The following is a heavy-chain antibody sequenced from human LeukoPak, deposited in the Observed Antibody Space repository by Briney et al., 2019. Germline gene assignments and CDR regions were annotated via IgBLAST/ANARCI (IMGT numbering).Heavy chain of an antibody. V-gene: IGHV3-21*01. Sequence: PGGSLRLSCAASGFTFSSYSMTWVRQAPGKGLEWVSSISSSSSYIYYADSVKGRFTISRDNAKNSLYLQMNSLRAEDTAVYYCARDPRITVVRGVMPDYWGQGTLVTVSS. D-gene: IGHD3-10*01. CDR2: ISSSSSYI. CDR1: GFTFSSYS. J-gene: IGHJ4*02. CDR3: ARDPRITVVRGVMPDY.